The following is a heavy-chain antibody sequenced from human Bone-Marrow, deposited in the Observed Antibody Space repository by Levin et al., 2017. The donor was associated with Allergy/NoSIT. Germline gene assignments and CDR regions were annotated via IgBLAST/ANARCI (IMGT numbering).Heavy chain of an antibody. CDR3: ARHVVHEDYSWGSYRGDHDYFDD. CDR2: IYYSGDT. D-gene: IGHD3-16*02. CDR1: NGSISSSIYY. J-gene: IGHJ4*02. Sequence: SETLSLTCTVSNGSISSSIYYWGWIRQPPGKGLEYVGSIYYSGDTFYNPSLRSRVTISVDTSKNQFSLNLGSVPAADTAVYYCARHVVHEDYSWGSYRGDHDYFDDWGQGAPVTVSS. V-gene: IGHV4-39*01.